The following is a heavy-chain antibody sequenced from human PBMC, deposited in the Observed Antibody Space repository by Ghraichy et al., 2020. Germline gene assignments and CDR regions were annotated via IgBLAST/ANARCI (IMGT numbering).Heavy chain of an antibody. J-gene: IGHJ5*02. D-gene: IGHD2-2*01. Sequence: GGSLRLSCAASGFSFSTYAMTWVRQAPGKGLEWVSSITGGGGSTYYADSVKGRFTISRDNSRNTLYLQMKSLRGEDTAVYYCAKDRSFCTSTSCPFAPWVDPWGQGTLDTVSS. CDR1: GFSFSTYA. V-gene: IGHV3-23*01. CDR3: AKDRSFCTSTSCPFAPWVDP. CDR2: ITGGGGST.